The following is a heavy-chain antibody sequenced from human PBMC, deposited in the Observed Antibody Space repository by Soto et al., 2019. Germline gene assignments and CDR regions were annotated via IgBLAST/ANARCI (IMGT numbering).Heavy chain of an antibody. J-gene: IGHJ6*02. V-gene: IGHV3-48*01. Sequence: GGSLRLSCAASGFTFSSYGMHWVRQAPGKGLEWVSYISSSSSNIYYADSVKGRFTISRDNSKNTLYLQMNSLRAEDTAVYYCASYGSGSYYKGYYYGMDVWGQGTTVPVSS. CDR1: GFTFSSYG. CDR2: ISSSSSNI. D-gene: IGHD3-10*01. CDR3: ASYGSGSYYKGYYYGMDV.